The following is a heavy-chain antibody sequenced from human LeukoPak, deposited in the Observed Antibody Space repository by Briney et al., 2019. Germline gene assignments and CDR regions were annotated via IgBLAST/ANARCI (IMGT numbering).Heavy chain of an antibody. D-gene: IGHD5-12*01. V-gene: IGHV1-18*01. Sequence: ASVRVSCKASDYTFTDYGINWVRLAPGHGLEWMGWVSPYNGDTKYAQKLQGRVTLTTDTSTSTAYMELRSLTSDDTAVYYCARVGRWLLAFDIWGQGTMITVSS. CDR1: DYTFTDYG. J-gene: IGHJ3*02. CDR2: VSPYNGDT. CDR3: ARVGRWLLAFDI.